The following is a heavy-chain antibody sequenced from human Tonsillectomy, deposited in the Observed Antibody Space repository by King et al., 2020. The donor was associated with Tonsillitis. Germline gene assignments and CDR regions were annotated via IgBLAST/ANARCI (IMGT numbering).Heavy chain of an antibody. CDR1: GDSVFNNDAA. Sequence: VQLQQSGPGLVRPSQTLSLTCAISGDSVFNNDAAWTWVRQSPSRGLEWLGRTFYGSKWNYDYALSVRSRITINADTSKNQFSLQLNSVTPDDTATYYCSRQFNQGFDVWGQGTTVTVS. J-gene: IGHJ3*01. V-gene: IGHV6-1*01. CDR2: TFYGSKWNY. D-gene: IGHD5-24*01. CDR3: SRQFNQGFDV.